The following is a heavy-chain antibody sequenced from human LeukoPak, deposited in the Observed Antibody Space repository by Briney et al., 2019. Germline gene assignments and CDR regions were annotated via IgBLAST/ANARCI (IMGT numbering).Heavy chain of an antibody. J-gene: IGHJ5*02. V-gene: IGHV3-21*01. CDR3: ARDPATTVTTQGGT. CDR2: ISSSSSYI. Sequence: GGSLRLSCAASGFTFSSYSMNWVRQAPGKGLEWVSSISSSSSYIYYADSVKGRFTISRDNAKNSLYLQMNRLRAEDTAVYYCARDPATTVTTQGGTWGQGTLVTVSS. CDR1: GFTFSSYS. D-gene: IGHD4-17*01.